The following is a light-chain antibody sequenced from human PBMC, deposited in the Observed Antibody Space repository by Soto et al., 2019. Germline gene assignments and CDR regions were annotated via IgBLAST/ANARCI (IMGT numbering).Light chain of an antibody. J-gene: IGLJ1*01. CDR2: YDS. CDR1: NIGSKS. Sequence: SYELTQPPSVSVAPGKTARITCGGNNIGSKSVYWYQQKPGQAPVLVIYYDSDRPSGIPERFSGSNSGNTATLTISRVEAGDEADYYCQVWDSSSDPHYVFGTGTKLTVL. V-gene: IGLV3-21*04. CDR3: QVWDSSSDPHYV.